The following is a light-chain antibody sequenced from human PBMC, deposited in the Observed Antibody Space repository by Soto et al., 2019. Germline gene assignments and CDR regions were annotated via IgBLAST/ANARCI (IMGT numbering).Light chain of an antibody. CDR3: QQRSNWPLLT. CDR2: DAS. J-gene: IGKJ4*01. V-gene: IGKV3-11*01. Sequence: EIVLTQSPATLSLSPGERATLSCRASQSVRSYLAWYQQKPGQAPRLLISDASNRATGIPARFSGSGSGTDFTLTISSLEPEDFAVYYCQQRSNWPLLTFGGGTKVEIK. CDR1: QSVRSY.